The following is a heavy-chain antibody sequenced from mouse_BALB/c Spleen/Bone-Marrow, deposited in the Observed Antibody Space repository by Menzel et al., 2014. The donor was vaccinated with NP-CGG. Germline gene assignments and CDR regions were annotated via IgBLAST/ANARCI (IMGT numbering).Heavy chain of an antibody. Sequence: QVQLQQSGAELVRPGTSVKVSCKASVYAFTDYLMEWLKQRPGQGLEWIGVINPGSGSTNYNEKFKDKATLTADKSSSTAYMQLSSLTSDDSAVYFCARYDGYFDYWGQGTILTVSS. CDR2: INPGSGST. D-gene: IGHD2-3*01. J-gene: IGHJ2*01. CDR1: VYAFTDYL. V-gene: IGHV1-54*01. CDR3: ARYDGYFDY.